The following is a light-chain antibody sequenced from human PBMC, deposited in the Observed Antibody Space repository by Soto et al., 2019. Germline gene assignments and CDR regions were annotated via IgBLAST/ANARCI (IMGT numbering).Light chain of an antibody. Sequence: QSVLTQPPSVSAAPRQKVTISCSGSSSNIGENYVSWYQHVPGTAPKLLIYDIYKRPSGIPDRFSGSRSGTSATLGITGRQSGDEGDYYCGVWDSSLSALVFGGGTKLTVL. V-gene: IGLV1-51*01. CDR1: SSNIGENY. CDR3: GVWDSSLSALV. J-gene: IGLJ2*01. CDR2: DIY.